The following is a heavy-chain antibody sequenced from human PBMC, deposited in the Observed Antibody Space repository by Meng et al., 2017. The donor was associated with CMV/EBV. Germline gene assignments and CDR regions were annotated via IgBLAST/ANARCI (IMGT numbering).Heavy chain of an antibody. CDR2: IYWNGDK. CDR3: AHRSNFYGSGSRSFDY. J-gene: IGHJ4*02. CDR1: GFSLITSGVG. V-gene: IGHV2-5*01. D-gene: IGHD3-10*01. Sequence: SGPTLVKPTQTLTLTCTFSGFSLITSGVGVGWIRQPPGKALEWLVVIYWNGDKRYRPSLESRLSITRDTSKNQVVLTMTNMDPVDTATYYCAHRSNFYGSGSRSFDYWGQGTLVTVSS.